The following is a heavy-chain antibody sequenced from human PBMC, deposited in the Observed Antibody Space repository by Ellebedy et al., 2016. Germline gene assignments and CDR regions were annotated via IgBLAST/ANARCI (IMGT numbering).Heavy chain of an antibody. CDR1: GFTFSDYA. V-gene: IGHV3-23*01. CDR3: AKNTSPVNIFSRYFDY. J-gene: IGHJ4*02. D-gene: IGHD2/OR15-2a*01. CDR2: ISATADT. Sequence: GGSLRLXXTASGFTFSDYAMSWVRRAPEKGLEWVSTISATADTYYADSVKGRFTISRDNSKNMVYLQMNSLRAEDTAVYYCAKNTSPVNIFSRYFDYWGQGTLVTVSS.